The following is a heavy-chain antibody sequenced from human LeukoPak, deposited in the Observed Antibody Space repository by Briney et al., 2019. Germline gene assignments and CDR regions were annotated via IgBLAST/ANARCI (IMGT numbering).Heavy chain of an antibody. Sequence: AGGSLRLSCAASGFTFSSYAMHWVRQAPCKGLEWVAVISYDGSNKYYADSVKGRFTISRDNAKNSLYLQMNSLRAEDTAVYYCAREIVLRFLEWPPSPFDIWGQGTMVTVSS. D-gene: IGHD3-3*01. V-gene: IGHV3-30-3*01. CDR2: ISYDGSNK. CDR3: AREIVLRFLEWPPSPFDI. CDR1: GFTFSSYA. J-gene: IGHJ3*02.